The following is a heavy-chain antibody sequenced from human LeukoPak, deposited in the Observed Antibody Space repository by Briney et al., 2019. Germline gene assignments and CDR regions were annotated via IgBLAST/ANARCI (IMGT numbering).Heavy chain of an antibody. D-gene: IGHD3-22*01. J-gene: IGHJ5*02. CDR3: ARVGDDTSGYWFDP. CDR2: ICHSGNT. Sequence: SETLSLTCTVSGYYITNGYYWGWIRQAPGRGLEWIGLICHSGNTYYTPSLESRVTISVDTSRNQFSLNLYSVTAADTAVYFCARVGDDTSGYWFDPWGPGTLVTVSS. V-gene: IGHV4-38-2*02. CDR1: GYYITNGYY.